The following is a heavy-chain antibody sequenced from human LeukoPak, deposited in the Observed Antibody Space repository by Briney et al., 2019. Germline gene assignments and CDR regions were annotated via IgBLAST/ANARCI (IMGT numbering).Heavy chain of an antibody. CDR2: ISAYNGNT. D-gene: IGHD3-10*01. J-gene: IGHJ5*02. Sequence: ASVKVSCKASGYTFTSSGISWVRQAPGQGFEWMGWISAYNGNTNYAQKLQGRVTMTTDTSTSTAYMELRSLRSDDTAVYYCARGGRISGIYLFDPWGQGTLVTVSS. V-gene: IGHV1-18*01. CDR3: ARGGRISGIYLFDP. CDR1: GYTFTSSG.